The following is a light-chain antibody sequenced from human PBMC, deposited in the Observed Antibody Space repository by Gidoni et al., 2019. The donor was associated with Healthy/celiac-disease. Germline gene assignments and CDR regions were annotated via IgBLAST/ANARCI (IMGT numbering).Light chain of an antibody. Sequence: EIVLTQSPATLSLSPGERATLSCRASQSVSSYLACYQQKPGQAPRLLIYDASNRATGIPARCSGSGSGTDFTLTISSLEPEDFAVYYCQQRSNWLYTFGQGTKLEIK. V-gene: IGKV3-11*01. CDR2: DAS. CDR3: QQRSNWLYT. CDR1: QSVSSY. J-gene: IGKJ2*01.